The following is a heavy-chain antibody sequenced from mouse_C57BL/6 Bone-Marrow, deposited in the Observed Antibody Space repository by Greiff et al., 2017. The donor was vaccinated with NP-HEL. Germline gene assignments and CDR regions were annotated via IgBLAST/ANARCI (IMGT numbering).Heavy chain of an antibody. Sequence: QVQLQQSGTELVKPGASVKLSCKASGYTFTSYWMHWVKQRPGQGLEWIGNINPSNGGTNYNEKFKSKATLTVDKSSSTAYMQLSSLTSEDSAVYYCARSRRVITTVVAAGYFDVWGTGTTVTVSS. CDR2: INPSNGGT. J-gene: IGHJ1*03. CDR3: ARSRRVITTVVAAGYFDV. D-gene: IGHD1-1*01. V-gene: IGHV1-53*01. CDR1: GYTFTSYW.